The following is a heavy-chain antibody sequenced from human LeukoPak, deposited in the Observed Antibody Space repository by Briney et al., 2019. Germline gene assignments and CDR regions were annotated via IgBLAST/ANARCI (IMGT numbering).Heavy chain of an antibody. V-gene: IGHV4-59*01. CDR1: GGSISSYY. J-gene: IGHJ6*02. CDR3: ARVSRLEKKEQRSSKRDYYDSSGSFYYYYGMDV. Sequence: PSETLSLTCTVSGGSISSYYWSWIRQPPGKGLEWIGYIYYSGSTNYNPSLKSRVTISVDTSKNQFSLKLSSVTAADTAVYYCARVSRLEKKEQRSSKRDYYDSSGSFYYYYGMDVWGQGTTVTVSS. D-gene: IGHD3-22*01. CDR2: IYYSGST.